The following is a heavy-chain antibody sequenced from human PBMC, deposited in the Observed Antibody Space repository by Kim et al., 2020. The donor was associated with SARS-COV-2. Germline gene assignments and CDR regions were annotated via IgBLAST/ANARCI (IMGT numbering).Heavy chain of an antibody. J-gene: IGHJ4*01. V-gene: IGHV4-4*07. Sequence: SETLSLTCTVSGGSISSYFWSWIRQPAGKGLEWIGRIYATGSTNYNPSLKSRVTMSVDTSKNQFSLKVSSVTAADTAVYYCAAAGYGLVDYWGQGTLVTVSS. CDR1: GGSISSYF. CDR2: IYATGST. D-gene: IGHD5-18*01. CDR3: AAAGYGLVDY.